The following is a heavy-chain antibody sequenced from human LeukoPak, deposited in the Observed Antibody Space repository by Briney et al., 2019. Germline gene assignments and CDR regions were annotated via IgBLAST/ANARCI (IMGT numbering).Heavy chain of an antibody. V-gene: IGHV1-69*10. J-gene: IGHJ6*02. Sequence: SVKVSCKASGGTFISYAISWVRQAPGQGLEWMGGIIPILGIANYAQKFQGRVTITADKSTSTAYMELSSLRSEDTAVYYCARFTATGYYYYGMDVWGQGTTVTVSS. D-gene: IGHD5-12*01. CDR3: ARFTATGYYYYGMDV. CDR1: GGTFISYA. CDR2: IIPILGIA.